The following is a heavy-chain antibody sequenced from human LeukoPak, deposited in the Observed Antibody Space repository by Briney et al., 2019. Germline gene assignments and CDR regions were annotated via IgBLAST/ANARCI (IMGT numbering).Heavy chain of an antibody. V-gene: IGHV3-30*04. J-gene: IGHJ4*02. CDR2: ISYDGSNK. CDR3: ARGFDY. Sequence: GGSLRLSCAASGFTFSSYAMHWVREAPGKGLEWVAVISYDGSNKYYADSVKGRFTISRDNSKNTLYLQMNSLRAEDTAVYYCARGFDYWGQGTLVTVSS. CDR1: GFTFSSYA.